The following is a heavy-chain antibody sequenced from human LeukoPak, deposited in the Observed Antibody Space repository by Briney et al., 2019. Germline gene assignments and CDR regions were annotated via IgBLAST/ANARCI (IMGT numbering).Heavy chain of an antibody. V-gene: IGHV4-39*07. Sequence: PSETLSLTCTVSGGSISSSNYYWGWIRQPPGKGLEWIGSIYYSGSSYYNPSLKSRVTISVDTSKNQFSLKLSSVTAADTAVYYCARDPQGSSGWYIGDYWGQGTLVTVSS. D-gene: IGHD6-19*01. CDR3: ARDPQGSSGWYIGDY. J-gene: IGHJ4*02. CDR2: IYYSGSS. CDR1: GGSISSSNYY.